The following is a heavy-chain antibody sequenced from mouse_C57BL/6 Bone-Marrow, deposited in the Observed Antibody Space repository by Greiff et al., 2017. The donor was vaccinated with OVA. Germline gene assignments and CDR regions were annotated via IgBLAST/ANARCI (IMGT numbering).Heavy chain of an antibody. CDR1: GYTFTSYG. D-gene: IGHD2-4*01. Sequence: VMLVESGAELARPGASVKLSCKASGYTFTSYGISWVKQRTGQGLEWIGEIYPRSGNTYYNEKFKGKATLTADKSSSTAYMELRSLTSEDSAVYFCARGYDYGSFGYWGQGTTLTVSS. CDR2: IYPRSGNT. CDR3: ARGYDYGSFGY. J-gene: IGHJ2*01. V-gene: IGHV1-81*01.